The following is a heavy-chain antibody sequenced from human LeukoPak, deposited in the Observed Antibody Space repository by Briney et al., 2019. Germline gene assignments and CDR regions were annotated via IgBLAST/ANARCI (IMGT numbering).Heavy chain of an antibody. CDR3: AREYCSGGSCYHDY. CDR1: GFTFSSYW. J-gene: IGHJ4*02. V-gene: IGHV3-7*01. CDR2: IKQDGSEK. D-gene: IGHD2-15*01. Sequence: GGSLRLSCAAPGFTFSSYWMSWVRQAPGKGLEWVANIKQDGSEKYYVDSVKGRFTISRDNAKNSLYLQMNSLRAEDTAVYYCAREYCSGGSCYHDYWGQGTLVTVSS.